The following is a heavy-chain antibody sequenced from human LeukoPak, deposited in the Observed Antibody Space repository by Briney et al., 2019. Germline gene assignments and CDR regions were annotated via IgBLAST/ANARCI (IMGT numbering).Heavy chain of an antibody. D-gene: IGHD5-18*01. Sequence: GGSLRLSCAASGFTFSSYAMHWVRQAPGKGLEWVAVISYDGSNKYYADSVKGRFTISRDNSKNTLYLQMNSLRAEDTAVYYCARGGYHTYYLDYWGQGSLVTVSS. CDR2: ISYDGSNK. CDR1: GFTFSSYA. V-gene: IGHV3-30-3*01. CDR3: ARGGYHTYYLDY. J-gene: IGHJ4*02.